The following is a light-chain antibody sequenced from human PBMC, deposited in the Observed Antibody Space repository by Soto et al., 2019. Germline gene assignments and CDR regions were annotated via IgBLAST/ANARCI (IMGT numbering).Light chain of an antibody. V-gene: IGKV3-11*01. J-gene: IGKJ1*01. CDR3: QQSSNWPPWT. CDR1: QSVSSC. CDR2: DAS. Sequence: EIVFTQSPATLSLSPGERATLSCRASQSVSSCLAWYQQKPGQAPRFLIYDASNRATGIPARFSGSGSGTDFTLTISSLEPEDFAVYYCQQSSNWPPWTFGQGTKVEIK.